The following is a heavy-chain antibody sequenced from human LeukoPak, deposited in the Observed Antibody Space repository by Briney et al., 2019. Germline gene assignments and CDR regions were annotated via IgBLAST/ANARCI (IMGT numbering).Heavy chain of an antibody. J-gene: IGHJ3*02. D-gene: IGHD3-22*01. V-gene: IGHV3-21*01. CDR2: ISSSSSYI. CDR3: ARDIPYYYDSSGYGGIDAFDI. Sequence: GGSLRLSCAASGFTFTSYSMNWVRQAPGKGLEWVSSISSSSSYIYYADSVKGRFTISRDNAKSSLYLQMNSLRAEDTAVYYCARDIPYYYDSSGYGGIDAFDIWGQGTMVTVSS. CDR1: GFTFTSYS.